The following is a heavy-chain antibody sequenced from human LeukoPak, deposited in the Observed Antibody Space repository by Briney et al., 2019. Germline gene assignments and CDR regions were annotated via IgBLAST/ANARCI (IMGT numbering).Heavy chain of an antibody. CDR3: ARAQPAGVGNWFDP. V-gene: IGHV6-1*01. J-gene: IGHJ5*02. CDR2: TYYRSKWYN. Sequence: SQTLSLTCAISGDSVSSNSAAWNWVRQSPSRGLEWLGRTYYRSKWYNDYAVSVKGRITINPDTSKNQFSLQLNSVTPEDTAVYYCARAQPAGVGNWFDPWGQGTLVTASS. D-gene: IGHD2-2*01. CDR1: GDSVSSNSAA.